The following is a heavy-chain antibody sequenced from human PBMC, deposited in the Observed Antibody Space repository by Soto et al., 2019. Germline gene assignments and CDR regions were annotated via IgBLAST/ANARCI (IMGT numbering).Heavy chain of an antibody. CDR1: GFTFSSYG. V-gene: IGHV3-30*18. CDR3: AKGNSRCTLCDP. CDR2: ITYDGSNK. Sequence: QVQLVESGGGVVQPGRSLRLSCAASGFTFSSYGMHWVRQAPGKGLEWVEVITYDGSNKNYADSVKCRFTIPRDNSKNTRYLEMNSLRAEDTAVYYCAKGNSRCTLCDPWGKGTLVTVSS. J-gene: IGHJ5*02. D-gene: IGHD2-21*01.